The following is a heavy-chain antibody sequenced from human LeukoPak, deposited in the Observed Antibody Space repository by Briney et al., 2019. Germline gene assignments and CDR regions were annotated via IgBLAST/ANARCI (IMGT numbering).Heavy chain of an antibody. CDR1: GGSISSGSYY. CDR2: IYTSGST. J-gene: IGHJ3*02. V-gene: IGHV4-61*02. CDR3: ARAGSGYYFLDAFDI. Sequence: SQTLSLTCTVSGGSISSGSYYWSWIRQPAGKGLEWIGRIYTSGSTNYNPSLKSRVTISVDTSKNQFSLKLSSVTAADTAVYYCARAGSGYYFLDAFDIWGQGTMVTVSS. D-gene: IGHD3-22*01.